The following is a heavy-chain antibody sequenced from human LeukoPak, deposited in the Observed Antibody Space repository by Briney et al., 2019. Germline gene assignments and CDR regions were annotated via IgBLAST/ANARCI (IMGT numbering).Heavy chain of an antibody. V-gene: IGHV3-23*01. D-gene: IGHD2-21*02. CDR3: ARDETAIVVVTATIDY. CDR2: ISGSGGST. CDR1: GFTFSSYA. J-gene: IGHJ4*02. Sequence: GGSLRLSCAASGFTFSSYAMSWVRQAPGKGLEWVSAISGSGGSTYYADSVKGRFTISRDNSKNTLYLQMNSLRAEDTAVYYCARDETAIVVVTATIDYWGQGTLVTVSS.